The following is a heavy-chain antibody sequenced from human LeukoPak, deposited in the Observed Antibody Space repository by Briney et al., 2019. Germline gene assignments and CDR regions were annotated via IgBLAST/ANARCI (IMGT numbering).Heavy chain of an antibody. D-gene: IGHD1-7*01. CDR2: INDNGRI. V-gene: IGHV4-34*01. J-gene: IGHJ6*03. CDR1: GVSFSNYY. CDR3: ARRWNYGRNYYIDV. Sequence: AETLSLTCAVYGVSFSNYYWSWIRQTPGKGMQWIGGINDNGRINYNPSLMSPVKVSLDTPKNQFSLGLTSVTATDTAVYYCARRWNYGRNYYIDVWGKGATVSVSS.